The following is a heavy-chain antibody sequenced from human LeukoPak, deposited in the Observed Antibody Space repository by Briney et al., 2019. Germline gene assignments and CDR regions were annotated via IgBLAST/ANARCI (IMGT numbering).Heavy chain of an antibody. D-gene: IGHD6-19*01. Sequence: GGSLRLSCAASGITFSVSAMYWVRQAPGKGLECVSAITDSYNTYYGDSVKGRFTISRDNSKKTLYLQMNSLRVDDTALYYCVRGACSSGCSGNHWGQGTRVIVSS. CDR2: ITDSYNT. CDR1: GITFSVSA. CDR3: VRGACSSGCSGNH. V-gene: IGHV3-23*01. J-gene: IGHJ5*02.